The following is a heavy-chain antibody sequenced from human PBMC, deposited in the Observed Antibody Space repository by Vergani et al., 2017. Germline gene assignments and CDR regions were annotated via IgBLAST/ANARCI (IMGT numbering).Heavy chain of an antibody. CDR3: ARDLGNEPLVGTMNYYYGMDV. CDR2: ISSSCSTI. V-gene: IGHV3-11*01. CDR1: GFTFSDYY. J-gene: IGHJ6*02. D-gene: IGHD1/OR15-1a*01. Sequence: QVQLVESGGGLVKPGGSLRLSCAASGFTFSDYYMSWIRQAPGKGLEWVSYISSSCSTIYYADSVKGRFTISRDNAKNSLYLQMNSLRAEDTAVYYCARDLGNEPLVGTMNYYYGMDVWGQGTTVTVSS.